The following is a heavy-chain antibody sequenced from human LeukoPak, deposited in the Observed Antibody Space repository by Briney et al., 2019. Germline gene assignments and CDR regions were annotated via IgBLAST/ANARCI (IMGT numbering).Heavy chain of an antibody. CDR2: ITASDTTK. Sequence: GGSLRLSXVASGPSFSSYNMYWVRQAPGKGPEWVAYITASDTTKYYADSVKGRFAISRDNVKKSLFLQMNSLRAEDTAVYYCVAASAFSSSWRSWGQGTVVTVSS. CDR3: VAASAFSSSWRS. CDR1: GPSFSSYN. D-gene: IGHD6-13*01. J-gene: IGHJ5*02. V-gene: IGHV3-48*01.